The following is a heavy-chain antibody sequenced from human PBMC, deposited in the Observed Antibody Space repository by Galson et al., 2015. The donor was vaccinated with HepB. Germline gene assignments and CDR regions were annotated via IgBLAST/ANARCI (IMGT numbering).Heavy chain of an antibody. CDR2: ISYDGSNK. CDR3: AGEYADIVAAAPDY. J-gene: IGHJ4*02. CDR1: GFTFGGYA. V-gene: IGHV3-30-3*01. Sequence: SLRLSCAASGFTFGGYATHWVRQAPGKGLEWVAVISYDGSNKYYADSVKGRFTISRDNAKNTLYLQMNSLRAEDTAVYYCAGEYADIVAAAPDYWGQGTMVNGSA. D-gene: IGHD5-12*01.